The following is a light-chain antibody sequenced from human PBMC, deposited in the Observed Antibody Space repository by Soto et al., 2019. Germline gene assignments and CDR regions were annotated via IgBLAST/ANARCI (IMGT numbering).Light chain of an antibody. V-gene: IGKV1-33*01. CDR2: DAS. J-gene: IGKJ4*01. Sequence: DIQMTQSPSSLSASVGDRVTINCQASQDISNYLNWYQQKTGKAPKLLIYDASNLATGVPSRFSGSGSGTDFTFTISSLQPEDIATYYCQQYDNLPLTFGGGTKVDIK. CDR1: QDISNY. CDR3: QQYDNLPLT.